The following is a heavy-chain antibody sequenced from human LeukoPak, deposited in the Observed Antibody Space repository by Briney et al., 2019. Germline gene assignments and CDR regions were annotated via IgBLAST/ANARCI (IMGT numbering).Heavy chain of an antibody. J-gene: IGHJ4*02. CDR2: ISWDGGST. V-gene: IGHV3-43*01. D-gene: IGHD3-10*01. CDR1: GFTVSSNY. Sequence: GGSLRLSCAASGFTVSSNYMSWVRQAPGKGLEWVSLISWDGGSTYYADSVKGRFTISRDNSKNSLYLQMNSLRTEDTALYYCATGSGSYPNDYWGQGTLVTVSS. CDR3: ATGSGSYPNDY.